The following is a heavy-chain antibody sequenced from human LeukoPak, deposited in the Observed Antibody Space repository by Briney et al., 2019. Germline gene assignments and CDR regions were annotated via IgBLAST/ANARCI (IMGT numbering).Heavy chain of an antibody. Sequence: SETLSLTCTVSGGSISSYYWSWIRQPPGRGPEWIGSIYYSGSTYYNPSLKSRVTISVDTSKNQFSLTLSSMTAADTATYYCVRASVDSGGAFDVWGQGTVVTVSS. V-gene: IGHV4-59*01. CDR3: VRASVDSGGAFDV. CDR2: IYYSGST. CDR1: GGSISSYY. D-gene: IGHD5-12*01. J-gene: IGHJ3*01.